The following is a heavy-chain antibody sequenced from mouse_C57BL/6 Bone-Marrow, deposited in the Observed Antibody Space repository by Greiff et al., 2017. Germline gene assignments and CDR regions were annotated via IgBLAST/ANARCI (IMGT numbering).Heavy chain of an antibody. CDR1: GFNIKDYY. CDR3: TFLSAWFSY. V-gene: IGHV14-2*01. J-gene: IGHJ3*01. CDR2: IDPEDGET. D-gene: IGHD1-1*01. Sequence: EVKVVESGAELVKPGASVKLSCTASGFNIKDYYMHWVKQRTEQGLEWIGRIDPEDGETKYAPKFQGKATITADTSANTAYLQLSSLTSEDTAVYYCTFLSAWFSYWGQGTLVTVSA.